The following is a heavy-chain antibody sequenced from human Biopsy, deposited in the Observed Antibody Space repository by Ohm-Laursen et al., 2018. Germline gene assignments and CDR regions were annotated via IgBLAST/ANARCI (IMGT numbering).Heavy chain of an antibody. D-gene: IGHD4-23*01. CDR3: ARGSNDFGGLYFPR. CDR2: ISYTGYT. V-gene: IGHV4-59*11. Sequence: GTLSLTCNVSGGSFTGHYWSWIRQPPGKGLEWIGHISYTGYTSYNASLKSRVTISVDTSRNHFSLRLSSLTAADTAVYYCARGSNDFGGLYFPRWGQGTLLTVSS. J-gene: IGHJ4*02. CDR1: GGSFTGHY.